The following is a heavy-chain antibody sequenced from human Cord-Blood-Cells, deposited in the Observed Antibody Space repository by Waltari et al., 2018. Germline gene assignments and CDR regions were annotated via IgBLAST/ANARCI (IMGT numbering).Heavy chain of an antibody. Sequence: QVQLVESGGGVVQPGRSLRLSCAASGFTFSSYGMHWVRQAPGKGLEWVAVIWYDGSNKYYADSVKGRFTISRDNSKNTLYLQMNSLRAEDTAVYYCARETSGSYDYWGQGTLFTVSS. CDR2: IWYDGSNK. J-gene: IGHJ4*02. D-gene: IGHD1-26*01. CDR1: GFTFSSYG. V-gene: IGHV3-33*01. CDR3: ARETSGSYDY.